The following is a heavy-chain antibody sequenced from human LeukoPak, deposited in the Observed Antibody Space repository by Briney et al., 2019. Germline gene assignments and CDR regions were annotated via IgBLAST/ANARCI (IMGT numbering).Heavy chain of an antibody. CDR3: AREGYCSSTSCYVPLYYYYGMDV. J-gene: IGHJ6*02. D-gene: IGHD2-2*01. Sequence: PGGSLRLSCAASGFTFSSYSMNWVRQAPGKGLEWVSSISSSSSYIYYADSVKGRFTISRDNAKNSLYLQMNSLRAEDTAVYYCAREGYCSSTSCYVPLYYYYGMDVWGQGTTVTVSS. CDR2: ISSSSSYI. CDR1: GFTFSSYS. V-gene: IGHV3-21*04.